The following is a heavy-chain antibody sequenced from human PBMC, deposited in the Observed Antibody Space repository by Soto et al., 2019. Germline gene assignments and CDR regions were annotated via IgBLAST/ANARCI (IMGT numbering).Heavy chain of an antibody. V-gene: IGHV1-8*01. CDR3: ARGRIIVVANGPDTRLGSYYDY. J-gene: IGHJ4*02. CDR1: GYTFTSYD. Sequence: QVQVVQSGADVKKPGASVKVSCKASGYTFTSYDINWVRQATGQGLEWMGWMNPSTGNTGYAPKFQGRVTMTGNTSTSTAYLELSSRKSDDTAIYYCARGRIIVVANGPDTRLGSYYDYWGQGTLVTVSS. CDR2: MNPSTGNT. D-gene: IGHD2-21*01.